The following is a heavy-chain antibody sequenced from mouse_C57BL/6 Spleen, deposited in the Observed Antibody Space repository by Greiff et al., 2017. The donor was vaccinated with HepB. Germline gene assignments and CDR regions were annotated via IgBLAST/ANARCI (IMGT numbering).Heavy chain of an antibody. CDR2: IYPGGGYT. V-gene: IGHV1-63*01. Sequence: VQLVESGAELVRPGTSVKMSCKASGYTFTNYWIGWAKQRPGHGLEWIGDIYPGGGYTNYNEKFKGKATLTADKSSSTAYMQFSSLTSEDSAIYYCARKGSGYYAMDYWGQGTSVTVSS. CDR3: ARKGSGYYAMDY. CDR1: GYTFTNYW. J-gene: IGHJ4*01. D-gene: IGHD3-2*02.